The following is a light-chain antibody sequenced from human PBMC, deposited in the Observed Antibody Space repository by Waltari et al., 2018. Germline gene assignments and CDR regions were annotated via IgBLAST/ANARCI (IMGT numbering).Light chain of an antibody. CDR3: QESYGLPYT. J-gene: IGKJ2*01. CDR2: GAS. CDR1: YSIDNF. V-gene: IGKV1-39*01. Sequence: IQMTQSPSSLSASVGDRVTITCRSSYSIDNFLNGYQQKPGKAPKVLIYGASTLQSGVPSRFSGSGSGTDFTLTISSLQPEDFATYYCQESYGLPYTFGQGTKLEIK.